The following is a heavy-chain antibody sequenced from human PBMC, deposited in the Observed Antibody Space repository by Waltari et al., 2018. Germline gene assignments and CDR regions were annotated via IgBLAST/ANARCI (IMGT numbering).Heavy chain of an antibody. V-gene: IGHV1-69*12. CDR3: ARANVGSHWACDY. J-gene: IGHJ4*02. D-gene: IGHD3-10*01. CDR2: IIPLFGTA. CDR1: GGTFSSYG. Sequence: QVQLVQSGAEVKKPGSSVKVSCKPSGGTFSSYGISWLRQAPGQGLEWMGWIIPLFGTASYAQKFQGRVTITADESTTPASMELRSLRTEDTAMYYCARANVGSHWACDYWGQGTLVTVSS.